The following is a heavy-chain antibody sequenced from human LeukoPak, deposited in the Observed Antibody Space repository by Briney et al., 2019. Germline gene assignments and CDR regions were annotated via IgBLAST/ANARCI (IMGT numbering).Heavy chain of an antibody. Sequence: GESLKISCKGSGYSFTSYWIGWVRQMPGKGLEWMGIIYPGDSDTRYSPSFQGQVTISADKSISTAYLQWSSLKASDTAMYYCARRYSGYDQDNWFDPWGQGTLVTVSS. CDR1: GYSFTSYW. CDR2: IYPGDSDT. V-gene: IGHV5-51*01. D-gene: IGHD5-12*01. CDR3: ARRYSGYDQDNWFDP. J-gene: IGHJ5*02.